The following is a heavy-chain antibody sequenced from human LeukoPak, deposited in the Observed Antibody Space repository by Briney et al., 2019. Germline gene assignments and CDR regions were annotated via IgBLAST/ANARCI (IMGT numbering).Heavy chain of an antibody. D-gene: IGHD6-19*01. J-gene: IGHJ4*02. CDR1: VFTFSSYA. Sequence: PGRSLRLSCAASVFTFSSYAMTWVRQAPSTGRGGVSAISGSGGSTYYAESVKSRFTISRDNSRHTLYLQMNSLRAEDTAVYYCAKDGYSSGWYSNYWGQGTLVTVSS. CDR2: ISGSGGST. V-gene: IGHV3-23*01. CDR3: AKDGYSSGWYSNY.